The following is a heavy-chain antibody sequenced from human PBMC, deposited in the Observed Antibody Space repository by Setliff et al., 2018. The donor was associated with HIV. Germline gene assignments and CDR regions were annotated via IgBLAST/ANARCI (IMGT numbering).Heavy chain of an antibody. D-gene: IGHD3-10*01. CDR2: ISWNEDR. V-gene: IGHV2-5*01. CDR3: AHSQGSGTFDVGFPYYFDY. J-gene: IGHJ4*02. Sequence: TQTLTLTCTFSGFSLSTSGVGVGWIRQPPGKALEWIALISWNEDRRYSPSLKSRLTLSKDTSKNQAVLTMTNMDPVDTATYYCAHSQGSGTFDVGFPYYFDYWGQGTLVTVSS. CDR1: GFSLSTSGVG.